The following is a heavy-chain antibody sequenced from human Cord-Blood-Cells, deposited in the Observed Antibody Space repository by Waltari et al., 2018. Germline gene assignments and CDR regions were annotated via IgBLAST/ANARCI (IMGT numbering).Heavy chain of an antibody. CDR2: IDYSGST. J-gene: IGHJ4*02. CDR3: ARSISSSFDY. Sequence: QVQLQESGPGLVKPSETLSLTCTVSGGSISSYYWSWIRQPPGKGLEWIGYIDYSGSTNYNPSLQSRVTISVDTSKNQFSLKLSSVTAADTAVYYCARSISSSFDYWGQGTLVTVSS. V-gene: IGHV4-59*01. CDR1: GGSISSYY. D-gene: IGHD6-6*01.